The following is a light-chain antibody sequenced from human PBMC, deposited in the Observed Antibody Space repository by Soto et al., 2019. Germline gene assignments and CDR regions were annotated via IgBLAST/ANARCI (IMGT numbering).Light chain of an antibody. CDR3: QQLDSYPIT. CDR2: DAS. CDR1: QGISSF. J-gene: IGKJ5*01. Sequence: DIQLTQSPSFLSASVGDRVTITCRASQGISSFLAWYQEKPGEAPKLLIYDASTLQSGVPSRFSGSGSGTEFTLTISSLQPEDFATYDCQQLDSYPITFGQGTRLEIK. V-gene: IGKV1-9*01.